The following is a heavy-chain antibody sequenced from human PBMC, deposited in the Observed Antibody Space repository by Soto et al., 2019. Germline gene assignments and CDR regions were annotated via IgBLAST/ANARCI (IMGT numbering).Heavy chain of an antibody. Sequence: PGGSLRISCESSGFTFSLVNMNWVRQVPGKGLEWVASISSASSETWYADSVKGRFIISRDNAQNSLFLQMNTLRPEDSAIYYCARVAYWGPGTQVTVSS. CDR3: ARVAY. V-gene: IGHV3-21*01. J-gene: IGHJ4*02. CDR2: ISSASSET. CDR1: GFTFSLVN.